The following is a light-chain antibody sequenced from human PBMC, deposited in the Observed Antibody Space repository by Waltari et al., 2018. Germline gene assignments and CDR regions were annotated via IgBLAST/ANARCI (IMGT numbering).Light chain of an antibody. CDR2: DNN. Sequence: QSVLTQPPSMSGAPGQRVTSSCTGSSSNIGAGYDVHWYQRLPGAAPQVIIYDNNNRPSGVPDRFSGSKSGPSATLAITGLQAEDEADYYCQSYDTSLNAVFGGGTKLTVL. CDR1: SSNIGAGYD. CDR3: QSYDTSLNAV. J-gene: IGLJ2*01. V-gene: IGLV1-40*01.